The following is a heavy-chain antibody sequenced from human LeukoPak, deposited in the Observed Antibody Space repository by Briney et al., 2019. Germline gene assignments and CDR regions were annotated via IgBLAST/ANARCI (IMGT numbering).Heavy chain of an antibody. CDR1: AYTLTELS. V-gene: IGHV1-24*01. CDR3: ATVSYYYDSSGYQGYFQH. CDR2: FDPEDGET. Sequence: ASVKVSCKVSAYTLTELSIHWVRQAPGKGLEWMGGFDPEDGETIYAQRFQGRVTMTEDTSTDTAYMELSSLRSEDAAVYYCATVSYYYDSSGYQGYFQHWGQGTLVTVSS. D-gene: IGHD3-22*01. J-gene: IGHJ1*01.